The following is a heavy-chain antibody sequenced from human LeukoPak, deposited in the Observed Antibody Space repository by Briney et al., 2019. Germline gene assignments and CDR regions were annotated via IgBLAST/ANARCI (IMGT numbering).Heavy chain of an antibody. D-gene: IGHD3-16*01. CDR1: GFTFSSYA. V-gene: IGHV3-30-3*01. Sequence: PGRSLRLSCAASGFTFSSYAMHWVRQAPGRGLEWLAVISYDGSNKYYADSVKGRFTISRDNSKNTLYLQMNSLRAEDTAVYYCARVLRPMMYYFDYWGQGTLVTVSS. CDR3: ARVLRPMMYYFDY. J-gene: IGHJ4*02. CDR2: ISYDGSNK.